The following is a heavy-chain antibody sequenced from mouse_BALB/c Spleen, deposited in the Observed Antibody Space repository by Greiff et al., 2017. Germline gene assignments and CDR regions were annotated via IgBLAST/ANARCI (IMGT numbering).Heavy chain of an antibody. V-gene: IGHV5-12-2*01. CDR2: ISNGGGST. J-gene: IGHJ1*01. CDR1: GFTFSSYT. D-gene: IGHD5-5*01. CDR3: AREGGLPLYWYFDV. Sequence: EVMLVESGGGLVQPGGSLKLSCAASGFTFSSYTMSWVRQTPEKRLEWVAYISNGGGSTYYPDTVKGRFTISRDNAKNTLYLQMSSLKSEDTAMYYCAREGGLPLYWYFDVWGAGTTVTVSS.